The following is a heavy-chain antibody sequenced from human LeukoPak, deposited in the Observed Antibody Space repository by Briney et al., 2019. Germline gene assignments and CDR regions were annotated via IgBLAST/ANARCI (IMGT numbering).Heavy chain of an antibody. CDR3: TTEEATEGQFDY. CDR1: GFTFSNAW. Sequence: GGSLRLSCAAPGFTFSNAWMSWVRQAPGKGLEWVGRIKSKTDGGTTYYAAPVKGRFTISRDDSKNTLYLQMNSLKTEDTAVYYCTTEEATEGQFDYWGQGTLVTVFS. V-gene: IGHV3-15*01. D-gene: IGHD1-14*01. J-gene: IGHJ4*02. CDR2: IKSKTDGGTT.